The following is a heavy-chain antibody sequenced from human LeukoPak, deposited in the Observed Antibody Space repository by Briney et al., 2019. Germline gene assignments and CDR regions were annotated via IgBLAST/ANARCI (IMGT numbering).Heavy chain of an antibody. CDR1: GFTFSSYA. CDR3: ARERGDYYYYYMDV. Sequence: PGRSLRLSCAASGFTFSSYAMQGVREAPGKGLEWVAVISYDGSNKYYADSVKGRFTISRDNSKNTLYLQMNSLRAEDTAVYYCARERGDYYYYYMDVWGQGTTVTVSS. V-gene: IGHV3-30*01. J-gene: IGHJ6*03. CDR2: ISYDGSNK. D-gene: IGHD3-10*01.